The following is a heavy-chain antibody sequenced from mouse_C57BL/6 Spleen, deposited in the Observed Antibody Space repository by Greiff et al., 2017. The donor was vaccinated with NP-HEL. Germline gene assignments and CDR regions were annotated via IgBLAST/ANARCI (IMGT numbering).Heavy chain of an antibody. CDR2: IYPGDGDT. CDR3: ARGGTGTIFDY. Sequence: VKLQESGAELVKPGASVKISCKASGYAFSSYWMNWVKQRPGKGLEWIGQIYPGDGDTNYNGKFKGKATLTADKSSSTAYMQLSSLTSEDSAVYFCARGGTGTIFDYWGQGTTLTVSS. CDR1: GYAFSSYW. D-gene: IGHD4-1*01. V-gene: IGHV1-80*01. J-gene: IGHJ2*01.